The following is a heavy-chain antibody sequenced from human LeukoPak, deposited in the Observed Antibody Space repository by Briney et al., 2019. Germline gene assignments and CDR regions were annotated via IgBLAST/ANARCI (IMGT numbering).Heavy chain of an antibody. CDR1: GFTFSDYY. CDR2: ISGSGGST. J-gene: IGHJ4*02. V-gene: IGHV3-23*01. D-gene: IGHD3-3*01. Sequence: PGGSLRLSCAASGFTFSDYYMSWIRQAPGKGLEWVSAISGSGGSTSYADSVRGRLTISRDNSKHTLYLQMNSLRAEDTAVYYCAKAYCSSASCYYSYYDFWSGYYVFDYWGQGTLVTVSS. CDR3: AKAYCSSASCYYSYYDFWSGYYVFDY.